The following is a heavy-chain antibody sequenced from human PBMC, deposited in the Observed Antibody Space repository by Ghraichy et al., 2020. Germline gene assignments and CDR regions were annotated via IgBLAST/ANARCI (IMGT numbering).Heavy chain of an antibody. J-gene: IGHJ6*02. V-gene: IGHV3-21*01. CDR3: ARDRLPAARWGTDYYYHYGMDV. CDR1: GFSFSTYS. D-gene: IGHD2-2*01. Sequence: GGSLRLSCAASGFSFSTYSMNWVRQAPGKGLEWVSSISSSSSYIQYADSVKGRFTISRDNAKSSLYLQMNSLRAEDTAMYYCARDRLPAARWGTDYYYHYGMDVWGQGTTVTVSS. CDR2: ISSSSSYI.